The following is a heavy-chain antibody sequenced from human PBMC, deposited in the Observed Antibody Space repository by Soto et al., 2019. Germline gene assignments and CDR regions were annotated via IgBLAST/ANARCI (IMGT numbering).Heavy chain of an antibody. J-gene: IGHJ4*02. Sequence: GGSLRLSCVASGFAFSSNSMHWVRQAPGKGLEWLTVISHDGNMKYYADPVRGRFAISRDNSRGALYLELSHLRTDDTATYYCAGGASARFDYWGQGALVTVSS. CDR3: AGGASARFDY. V-gene: IGHV3-30*09. D-gene: IGHD2-15*01. CDR2: ISHDGNMK. CDR1: GFAFSSNS.